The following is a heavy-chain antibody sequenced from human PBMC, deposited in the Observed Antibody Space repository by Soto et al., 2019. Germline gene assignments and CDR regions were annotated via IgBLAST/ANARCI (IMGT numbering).Heavy chain of an antibody. CDR2: ISAYNGNT. Sequence: ASVKVSCKASGYTFTSYGINWVRQAPGQGLEWMGWISAYNGNTNYAQKLQGRVTMTTDTSTSNAYMELRGLRSDDTAVYYFARDGGYCSSTSCYTGFYYNGMDVWGQGTTVTVSS. CDR3: ARDGGYCSSTSCYTGFYYNGMDV. CDR1: GYTFTSYG. V-gene: IGHV1-18*01. D-gene: IGHD2-2*02. J-gene: IGHJ6*02.